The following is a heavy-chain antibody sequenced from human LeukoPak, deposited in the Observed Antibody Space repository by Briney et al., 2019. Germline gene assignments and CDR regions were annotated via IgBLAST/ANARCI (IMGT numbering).Heavy chain of an antibody. Sequence: ASVKVSCKASGYTVTSYGISWGRQAPGQGLEWMGWISAYNGNTNYAKKLQGRVTMTTDTSTSTAYMELRSLRSDDTAVYYYAREGYYYGSWSYWSYYYYGMDVWGKGTTVTVCS. CDR1: GYTVTSYG. V-gene: IGHV1-18*04. D-gene: IGHD3-10*01. CDR3: AREGYYYGSWSYWSYYYYGMDV. J-gene: IGHJ6*04. CDR2: ISAYNGNT.